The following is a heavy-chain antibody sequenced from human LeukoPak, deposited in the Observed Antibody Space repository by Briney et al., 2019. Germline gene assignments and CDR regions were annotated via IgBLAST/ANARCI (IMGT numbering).Heavy chain of an antibody. J-gene: IGHJ3*02. CDR2: IIPMFGTP. D-gene: IGHD5-18*01. CDR3: ARDGDTAMVSFYDI. CDR1: GYTFTGYY. V-gene: IGHV1-69*13. Sequence: SVKVSCKASGYTFTGYYMHWVRQAPGQGLEWMGGIIPMFGTPNYAQKFQGRVTITADESTNTAYMELSSLTYEDTAMYYCARDGDTAMVSFYDIWGQGTKVTVSS.